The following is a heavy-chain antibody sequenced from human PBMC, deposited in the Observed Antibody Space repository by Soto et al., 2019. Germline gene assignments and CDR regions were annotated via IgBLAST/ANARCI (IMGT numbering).Heavy chain of an antibody. V-gene: IGHV1-3*01. D-gene: IGHD3-22*01. J-gene: IGHJ4*02. Sequence: ASVKVSCKASGYTFTIYPMHWERQAPGQGLEWMGWINAGNGDTKYSQKFQGRVTITRDTSASTAYMELNSLRSEDTAVYYCARDWTHYDSSGPGDYWGQGTLVTFSS. CDR2: INAGNGDT. CDR1: GYTFTIYP. CDR3: ARDWTHYDSSGPGDY.